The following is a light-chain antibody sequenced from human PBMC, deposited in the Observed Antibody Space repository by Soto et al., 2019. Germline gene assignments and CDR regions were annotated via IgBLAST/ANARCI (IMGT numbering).Light chain of an antibody. CDR2: GNG. CDR1: SSNIGAGYD. J-gene: IGLJ7*01. V-gene: IGLV1-40*01. Sequence: QSVLTQPPSVSGAPGQRVTISCTGSSSNIGAGYDVHWYQQLPGTAPKLLISGNGNRPSGVPDRFSDSKSGTSVSLAITGLQAEDEADYYCQSYDSSLSGSVFGGGTQLTVL. CDR3: QSYDSSLSGSV.